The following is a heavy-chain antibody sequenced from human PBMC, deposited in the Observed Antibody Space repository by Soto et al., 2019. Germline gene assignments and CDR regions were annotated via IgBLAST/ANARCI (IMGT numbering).Heavy chain of an antibody. CDR1: GYTLTELS. V-gene: IGHV1-24*01. CDR2: FDPEDGET. D-gene: IGHD3-9*01. J-gene: IGHJ6*02. Sequence: ASVKVSCKVSGYTLTELSMHWVRQAPGKGLEWMGGFDPEDGETIYAQKFQGRVTMTEDTSTDTAYMELSSLRSEGTAVYYCATALRNLLTGYYRYYYYGMDVWGQGTTVTVSS. CDR3: ATALRNLLTGYYRYYYYGMDV.